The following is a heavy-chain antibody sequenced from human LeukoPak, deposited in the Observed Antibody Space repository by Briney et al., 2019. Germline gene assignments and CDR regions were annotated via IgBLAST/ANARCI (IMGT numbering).Heavy chain of an antibody. CDR3: ASSRGYSNYYFDY. D-gene: IGHD4-11*01. CDR2: IYTSWST. Sequence: SETLSLTCTVSGGSISSYYWSWIRQPAAKGLEWIGRIYTSWSTNYNPSLKSRVTMSVDTSKNQFSLKLTSVTAADTAVYYCASSRGYSNYYFDYWGQGTLVTVSS. CDR1: GGSISSYY. J-gene: IGHJ4*02. V-gene: IGHV4-4*07.